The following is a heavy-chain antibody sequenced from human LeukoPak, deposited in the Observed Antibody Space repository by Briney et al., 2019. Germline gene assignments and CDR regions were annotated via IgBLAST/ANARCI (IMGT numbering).Heavy chain of an antibody. D-gene: IGHD2-2*01. CDR2: INHSGST. CDR1: GGSFSGYY. J-gene: IGHJ4*02. Sequence: SETLSLTCAVYGGSFSGYYWSWIRQPPGKGLEWIGKINHSGSTNYNPSLKSRVTISVDTSKNQFSLKLSSVTAADTAVYYCARGRVRYCSSTSCRIPDYWGQGTLVTVSS. CDR3: ARGRVRYCSSTSCRIPDY. V-gene: IGHV4-34*01.